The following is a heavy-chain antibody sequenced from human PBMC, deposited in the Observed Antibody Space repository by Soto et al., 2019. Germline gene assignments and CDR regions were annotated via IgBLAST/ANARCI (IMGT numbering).Heavy chain of an antibody. Sequence: SETLSLTCTVSGGCLSGDYLTWIRQPPGKGLEWIGYLSYTGNTNYNPSLKSRVTISVDRSKIQFFLELRSVTAADTAVYYCARMDSSDYYRIDYWSQGTPVTVS. J-gene: IGHJ4*02. D-gene: IGHD3-22*01. CDR1: GGCLSGDY. CDR2: LSYTGNT. V-gene: IGHV4-59*01. CDR3: ARMDSSDYYRIDY.